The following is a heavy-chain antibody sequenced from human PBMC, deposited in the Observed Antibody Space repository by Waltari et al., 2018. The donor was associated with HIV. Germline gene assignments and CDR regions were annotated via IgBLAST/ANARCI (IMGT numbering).Heavy chain of an antibody. J-gene: IGHJ4*02. Sequence: QLQLQESGPGLAKPSETLSLTCTVSGGSISRSSYYWGWIRRPPGKGLEWIGSIYYSGSTYYNPSLKSRVTISVDTSKNQFSLKLSSVTAADTAVYYCARWGVVGATFWDYWGQGTLVTVSS. CDR2: IYYSGST. V-gene: IGHV4-39*07. CDR3: ARWGVVGATFWDY. CDR1: GGSISRSSYY. D-gene: IGHD1-26*01.